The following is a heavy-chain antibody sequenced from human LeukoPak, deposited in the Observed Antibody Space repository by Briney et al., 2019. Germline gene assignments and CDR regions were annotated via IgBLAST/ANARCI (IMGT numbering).Heavy chain of an antibody. J-gene: IGHJ4*02. V-gene: IGHV4-39*01. D-gene: IGHD5-24*01. CDR2: IYYGGST. Sequence: KPSETLSLTCTVSGYSISGSSYYWGWIRQPPGKVLEWIGNIYYGGSTYYNPSLKSRVSISVTTSNNQFSLKVRSVTAADTAVYYCASADGYKIDYCGQGTLVTVSS. CDR1: GYSISGSSYY. CDR3: ASADGYKIDY.